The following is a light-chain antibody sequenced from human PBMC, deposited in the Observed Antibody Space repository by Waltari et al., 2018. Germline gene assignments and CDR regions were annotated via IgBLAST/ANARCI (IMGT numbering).Light chain of an antibody. CDR3: SSRDSSASHVL. CDR1: SLRTSY. V-gene: IGLV3-19*01. Sequence: SSELTQDPAVSVALGQTVTITCQGASLRTSYASWYQQKSGQAPILVLFGKNKRPSGIPGRFSGYNSESTTSLTITGAQAEDEAEYYCSSRDSSASHVLFAGGTKLTVL. J-gene: IGLJ2*01. CDR2: GKN.